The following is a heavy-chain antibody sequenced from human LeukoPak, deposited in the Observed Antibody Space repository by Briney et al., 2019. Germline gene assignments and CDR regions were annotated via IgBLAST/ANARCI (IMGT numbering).Heavy chain of an antibody. Sequence: SETLSLTCTVSGGSISSYYWSWIRQPPGKGLEWIGYIYYSGSTNYNPSLKSRVTMSVDTSKNQFSLKLSSVTAADTAVYYCARGIGSPRGGFDYWGQGTLVTVSS. D-gene: IGHD3-10*01. J-gene: IGHJ4*02. CDR3: ARGIGSPRGGFDY. V-gene: IGHV4-59*12. CDR2: IYYSGST. CDR1: GGSISSYY.